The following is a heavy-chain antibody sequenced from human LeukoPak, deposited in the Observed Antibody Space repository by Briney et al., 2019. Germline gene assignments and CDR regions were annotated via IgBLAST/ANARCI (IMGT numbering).Heavy chain of an antibody. CDR3: ARAHDRGYYYGFDY. CDR2: IYSSGNT. CDR1: GFSVSSNY. Sequence: GGSLRLSCAASGFSVSSNYMSWIRQAPGQGLEWVSVIYSSGNTYYADSVQGRFTMSRDNPENTLYLQMNSLRAEDTALYYCARAHDRGYYYGFDYWGQGTLVTVSS. J-gene: IGHJ4*02. D-gene: IGHD3-22*01. V-gene: IGHV3-66*01.